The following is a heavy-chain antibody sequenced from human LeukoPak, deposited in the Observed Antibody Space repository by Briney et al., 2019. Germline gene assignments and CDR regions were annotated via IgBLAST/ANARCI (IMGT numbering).Heavy chain of an antibody. Sequence: PGGSLRLSCAASGFTFSSYEMNWARQAPGKGLEWVSYISSSGSTIYYADSVKGRFTISRDNAKNSLYLQMNSLRAEDTAVYYCAELGLTMIGGVWGKGTTVTISS. CDR2: ISSSGSTI. J-gene: IGHJ6*04. D-gene: IGHD3-10*02. CDR1: GFTFSSYE. CDR3: AELGLTMIGGV. V-gene: IGHV3-48*03.